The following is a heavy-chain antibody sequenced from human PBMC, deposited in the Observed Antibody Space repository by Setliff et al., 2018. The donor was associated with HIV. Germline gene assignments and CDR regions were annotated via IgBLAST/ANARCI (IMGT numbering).Heavy chain of an antibody. V-gene: IGHV4-39*02. CDR3: ARGYEGSSPGGAFDI. CDR2: IYYGGST. J-gene: IGHJ3*02. D-gene: IGHD6-6*01. Sequence: SETLSLTCTVYGASISNSNSYWGWIRQPPGKRLEWLGSIYYGGSTSYNPSLSSRLTISVDTSKNQVSLRLSSVTAADTAVYYCARGYEGSSPGGAFDIWGQGTTVTVSS. CDR1: GASISNSNSY.